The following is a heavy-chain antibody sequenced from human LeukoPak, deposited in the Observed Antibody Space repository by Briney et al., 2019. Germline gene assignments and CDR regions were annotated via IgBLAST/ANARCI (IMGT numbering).Heavy chain of an antibody. Sequence: RASVKVSCKASGGTFSSYAISWVRQAPGQGLEWMGRIIPIFGTANYAQKLQGRVTMTTDTSTSTAYMELRSLRSDDTAVYYCARNYYYYMDVWGKGTTVTVSS. V-gene: IGHV1-69*05. J-gene: IGHJ6*03. CDR2: IIPIFGTA. CDR3: ARNYYYYMDV. CDR1: GGTFSSYA.